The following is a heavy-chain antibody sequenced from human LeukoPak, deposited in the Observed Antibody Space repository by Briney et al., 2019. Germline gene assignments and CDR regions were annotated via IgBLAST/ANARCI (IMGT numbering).Heavy chain of an antibody. Sequence: PGGSLRLSCAASGITFNNYWMHWVRQAPGKGLVWVSRINSDGSSTSYADSVKGRFTIPRDNAKNKLYLQMNSLRAEDTAVYYCAELGITMIGGVWGKGTTVTISS. CDR2: INSDGSST. D-gene: IGHD3-10*02. CDR1: GITFNNYW. CDR3: AELGITMIGGV. J-gene: IGHJ6*04. V-gene: IGHV3-74*01.